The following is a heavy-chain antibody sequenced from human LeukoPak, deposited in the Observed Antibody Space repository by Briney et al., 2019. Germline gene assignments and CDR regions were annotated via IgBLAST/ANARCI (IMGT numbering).Heavy chain of an antibody. CDR3: ARPLYSDYDYYYYYYMDV. J-gene: IGHJ6*03. V-gene: IGHV4-31*03. CDR2: IYYSGST. D-gene: IGHD5-12*01. Sequence: SETLSLTCTVSGGSISSGGYYWSWIRQHPGKGLEWIGYIYYSGSTYYNPSLKSRVTISVDTSKNQFSLNLSSVTAADTAVYYCARPLYSDYDYYYYYYMDVWGKGTTVTVSS. CDR1: GGSISSGGYY.